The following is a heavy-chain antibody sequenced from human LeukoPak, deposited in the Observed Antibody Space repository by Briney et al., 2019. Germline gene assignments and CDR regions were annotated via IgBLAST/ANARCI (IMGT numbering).Heavy chain of an antibody. CDR1: GGSISSGGYY. Sequence: SQTLSLTCTVSGGSISSGGYYWSWIRQHPGKGLEWVGYIYHSGSTYYNPSLKSRVTISVDTSKNQFSLKLSSVTAADTAVYYCASAPYDSSGYYLDYWGQGTLVTVSS. J-gene: IGHJ4*02. D-gene: IGHD3-22*01. CDR2: IYHSGST. CDR3: ASAPYDSSGYYLDY. V-gene: IGHV4-31*03.